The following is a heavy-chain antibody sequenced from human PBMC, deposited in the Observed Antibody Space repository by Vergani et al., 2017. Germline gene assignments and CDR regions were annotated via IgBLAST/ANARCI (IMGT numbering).Heavy chain of an antibody. J-gene: IGHJ6*02. Sequence: QVQLVESGGGVVQPGRSLRLSCAASGCTFSSYAMHWVRQAPGKGLEWVAVISYDGSNKYYADSVKGRFTISRDNAKNSLYLQMNSLRAEDTAVYYCARDRDIQLWSPSGMDVWGQGTTVTVSS. CDR2: ISYDGSNK. D-gene: IGHD5-18*01. CDR3: ARDRDIQLWSPSGMDV. V-gene: IGHV3-30-3*01. CDR1: GCTFSSYA.